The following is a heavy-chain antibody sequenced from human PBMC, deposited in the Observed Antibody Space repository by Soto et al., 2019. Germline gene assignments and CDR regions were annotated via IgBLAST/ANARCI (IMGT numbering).Heavy chain of an antibody. Sequence: SETLSLTCSVSGGSVSSGGHYWSWIRQPPGKGLEWIGYIYYSGSTYYNPSLKSRVTISVDTSKNQFSLKLSSVTAADTAVYYCARDSRFYFDYWGQGTLVTVSS. D-gene: IGHD2-21*01. V-gene: IGHV4-30-4*08. J-gene: IGHJ4*02. CDR3: ARDSRFYFDY. CDR1: GGSVSSGGHY. CDR2: IYYSGST.